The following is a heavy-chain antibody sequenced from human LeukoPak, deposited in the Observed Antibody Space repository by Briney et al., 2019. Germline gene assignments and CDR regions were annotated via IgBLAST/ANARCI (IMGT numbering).Heavy chain of an antibody. CDR2: FHPEEGKT. Sequence: ASVKVSCMVSGYPFSDSNIHWVRQAPGKGLEWMGGFHPEEGKTIHAQKFQGRVIMTEDTSTDTAYMELTSLRSEDTAVYYCAVFGGNPLNWFSPWGHGTLVIVSS. V-gene: IGHV1-24*01. J-gene: IGHJ5*02. CDR1: GYPFSDSN. D-gene: IGHD4-23*01. CDR3: AVFGGNPLNWFSP.